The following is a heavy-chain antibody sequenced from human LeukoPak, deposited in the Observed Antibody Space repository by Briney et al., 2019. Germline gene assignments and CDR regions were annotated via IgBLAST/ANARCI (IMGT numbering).Heavy chain of an antibody. CDR2: INPNSGDT. CDR3: ARIRDGYNDAYDI. D-gene: IGHD5-24*01. J-gene: IGHJ3*02. V-gene: IGHV1-2*02. CDR1: GYSFTGYY. Sequence: AASVKVSCKASGYSFTGYYMHWVRQAPGQGLEWMGWINPNSGDTKYAQKFQGRVTMTRDTSISTAYMELTRLRSDDTAVYYCARIRDGYNDAYDIWGQGTVVTVPS.